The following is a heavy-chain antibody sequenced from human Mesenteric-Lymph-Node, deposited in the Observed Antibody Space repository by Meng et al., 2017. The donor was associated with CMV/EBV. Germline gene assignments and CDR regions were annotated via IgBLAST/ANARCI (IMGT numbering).Heavy chain of an antibody. J-gene: IGHJ4*02. CDR2: FCYSGT. Sequence: GSLRLSCTVSGGSVSNGSYCWNWIRQPPGKGLEYIGNFCYSGTYHNPSLKRRVTISVDTSKNQISLRLTSVTAADTAVYYCARSWLLNFFDYWGQGMLVTVSS. CDR1: GGSVSNGSYC. V-gene: IGHV4-61*01. D-gene: IGHD6-19*01. CDR3: ARSWLLNFFDY.